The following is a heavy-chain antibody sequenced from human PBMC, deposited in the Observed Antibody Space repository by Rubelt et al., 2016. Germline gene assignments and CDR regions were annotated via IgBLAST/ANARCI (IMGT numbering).Heavy chain of an antibody. CDR2: IKQDGSEK. CDR3: ARDNYYDSSGYYVDY. J-gene: IGHJ4*02. CDR1: GFTFSSYW. V-gene: IGHV3-7*03. Sequence: VQLVESGGGVVQPGRSLRLSCAASGFTFSSYWMSWVRQAPGKGLEWVANIKQDGSEKYYVDSVKGRFTISRDNAKNALYLQMNSLRAEDTAVYYCARDNYYDSSGYYVDYWGQGTLVTVSS. D-gene: IGHD3-22*01.